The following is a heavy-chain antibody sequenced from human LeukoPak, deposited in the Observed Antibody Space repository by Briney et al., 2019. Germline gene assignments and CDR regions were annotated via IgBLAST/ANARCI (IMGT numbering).Heavy chain of an antibody. Sequence: SVKASCKASGGTFSSYAISWVRQAPGQGLEWMGGIIPIFGTANYAQKFRGRVTITADESTSTAYMELSSLRSEDTAVYYCARVWSYYYGSGSYFDYWGQGTLVTVSS. CDR1: GGTFSSYA. CDR3: ARVWSYYYGSGSYFDY. D-gene: IGHD3-10*01. J-gene: IGHJ4*02. CDR2: IIPIFGTA. V-gene: IGHV1-69*13.